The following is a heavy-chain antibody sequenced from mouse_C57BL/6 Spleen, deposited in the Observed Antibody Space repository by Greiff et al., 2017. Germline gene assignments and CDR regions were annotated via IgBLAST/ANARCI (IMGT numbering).Heavy chain of an antibody. V-gene: IGHV2-2*01. D-gene: IGHD2-4*01. CDR3: ARRGGNYDYDEGYAMDY. J-gene: IGHJ4*01. Sequence: SLPCLLQPSQSLSITCTVSGFSLTSYGVHWVRQSPGKGLEWLGVIWSGGSTDYNAAFISRLSISKDNSKSQVFFKMNRLQADDTAIYYCARRGGNYDYDEGYAMDYWGQGTSVTVSS. CDR1: GFSLTSYG. CDR2: IWSGGST.